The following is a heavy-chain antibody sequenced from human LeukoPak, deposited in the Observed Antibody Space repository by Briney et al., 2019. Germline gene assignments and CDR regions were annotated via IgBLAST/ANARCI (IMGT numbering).Heavy chain of an antibody. CDR1: GFTITSSY. D-gene: IGHD1-7*01. CDR2: IYSGGST. CDR3: ARDRVETIWTYHPMFDS. V-gene: IGHV3-53*01. Sequence: GGSLRLSCAASGFTITSSYMNWVRQAPGKGLEWVSVIYSGGSTYYADSVKGRFTISRDNAKRTVYLQMNNLRAEDTAVYFCARDRVETIWTYHPMFDSWGQGTLVTVSS. J-gene: IGHJ4*02.